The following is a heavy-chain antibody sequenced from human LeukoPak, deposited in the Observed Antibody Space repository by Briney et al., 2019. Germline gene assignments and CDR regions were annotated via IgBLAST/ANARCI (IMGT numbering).Heavy chain of an antibody. Sequence: PSETLSLTCTVSGGSISSSTYYWSWIRQPPGKGLEWIGYIYYSGSTNYNPSLKSRVTISVDTSKNQFSLKLSSVTAADTAVYYCARVAAAGTWFDYWGQGTLVTVSS. CDR2: IYYSGST. V-gene: IGHV4-61*01. CDR1: GGSISSSTYY. D-gene: IGHD6-13*01. CDR3: ARVAAAGTWFDY. J-gene: IGHJ4*02.